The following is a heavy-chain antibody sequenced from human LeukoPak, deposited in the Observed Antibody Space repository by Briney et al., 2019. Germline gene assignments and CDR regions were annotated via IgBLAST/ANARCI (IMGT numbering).Heavy chain of an antibody. J-gene: IGHJ3*02. CDR1: GFIFSSYW. CDR2: IWYDGSNK. Sequence: GGSLRLSCAASGFIFSSYWMHWVRQAPGKGLEWVAVIWYDGSNKYYADSVKGRFTISRDNSKNTLYLQMNSLRAEDTAVYYCAKGAPDSSSHHHAFDIWGQGTMVTVSS. D-gene: IGHD6-13*01. CDR3: AKGAPDSSSHHHAFDI. V-gene: IGHV3-33*06.